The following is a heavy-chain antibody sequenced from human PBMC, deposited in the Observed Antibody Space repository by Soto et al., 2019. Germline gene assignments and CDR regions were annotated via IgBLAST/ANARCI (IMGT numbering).Heavy chain of an antibody. J-gene: IGHJ5*02. D-gene: IGHD4-17*01. Sequence: SETLSLTGTVSGGYINSYYWNWVRQAPGKGLEWIGDIYYSGSTKYNPSLKSRVTISVDTSKKQFSLKLSSVTTADTVVYYCAGGAVTTWFDPWGQGTLVTVS. CDR1: GGYINSYY. CDR2: IYYSGST. CDR3: AGGAVTTWFDP. V-gene: IGHV4-59*01.